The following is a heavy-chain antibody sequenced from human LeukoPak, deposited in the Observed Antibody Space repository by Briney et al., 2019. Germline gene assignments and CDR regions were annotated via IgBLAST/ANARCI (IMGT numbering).Heavy chain of an antibody. J-gene: IGHJ4*02. V-gene: IGHV3-53*01. CDR3: ARGGDINGSPFDY. D-gene: IGHD3-22*01. CDR2: IYSGGST. Sequence: GGSLRLSCAVSGFTVSSNYMNWVRQAPGKGLERVSVIYSGGSTYYADSVKGRFTISRDNSKNTLYLQMNSLRAEDTAVYYCARGGDINGSPFDYWGQGTLVTVSS. CDR1: GFTVSSNY.